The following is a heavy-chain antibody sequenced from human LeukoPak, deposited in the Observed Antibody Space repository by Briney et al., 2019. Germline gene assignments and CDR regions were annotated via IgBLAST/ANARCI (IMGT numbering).Heavy chain of an antibody. V-gene: IGHV4-59*01. D-gene: IGHD3-3*01. CDR1: GGSISSYY. CDR2: IYYSGST. J-gene: IGHJ4*02. CDR3: ARAALPGRITIFGVVSFFDY. Sequence: SETLSLTCTVSGGSISSYYWSWIRQPPGKGLEWIGYIYYSGSTNYNPSLKSRVTISVDTSKNQFSLKLSSVTAADTAVYYCARAALPGRITIFGVVSFFDYWGQGTLVTVSS.